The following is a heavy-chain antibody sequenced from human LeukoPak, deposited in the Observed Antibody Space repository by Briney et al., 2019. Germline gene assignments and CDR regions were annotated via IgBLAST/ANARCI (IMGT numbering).Heavy chain of an antibody. CDR1: GFTCSSYG. CDR3: AKDSIVVVVAAMNY. CDR2: IRYDGSNK. Sequence: GGTLRLSCAASGFTCSSYGMHWVRQAPGNGLKWVAFIRYDGSNKYYADSVKGRFTISRDNSKNTLYLQMNSLRAEDTAVYYCAKDSIVVVVAAMNYWGQGTLVTVSS. J-gene: IGHJ4*02. V-gene: IGHV3-30*02. D-gene: IGHD2-15*01.